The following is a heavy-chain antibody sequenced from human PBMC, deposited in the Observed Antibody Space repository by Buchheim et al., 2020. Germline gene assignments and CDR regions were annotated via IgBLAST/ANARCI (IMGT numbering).Heavy chain of an antibody. CDR1: GGSLSSGY. CDR2: ISFSGHS. V-gene: IGHV4-59*01. D-gene: IGHD3-22*01. Sequence: QVQLQESGPGLVTPSETLSLTCTVSGGSLSSGYWSWIRQPPGTGLEWMGYISFSGHSLYNPSFESRVTVSVDTSKTQVSLTLNSVTAADTAVYYCAREFFHGSSGPRSNYFDYWGQGIL. CDR3: AREFFHGSSGPRSNYFDY. J-gene: IGHJ4*02.